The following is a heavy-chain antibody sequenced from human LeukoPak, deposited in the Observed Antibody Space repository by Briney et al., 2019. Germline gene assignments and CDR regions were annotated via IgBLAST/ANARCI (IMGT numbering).Heavy chain of an antibody. CDR3: ARALLWFGEPSHIDY. CDR2: ISGSDGST. D-gene: IGHD3-10*01. V-gene: IGHV3-23*01. Sequence: GGALRLSCAASGFTFSNYVMSWVRQAPGKGLEWVSAISGSDGSTLYADSVKGRFNVSRDNSKTTLYLQMNSLRAEDTAVYYCARALLWFGEPSHIDYWGQGTLVTASS. CDR1: GFTFSNYV. J-gene: IGHJ4*02.